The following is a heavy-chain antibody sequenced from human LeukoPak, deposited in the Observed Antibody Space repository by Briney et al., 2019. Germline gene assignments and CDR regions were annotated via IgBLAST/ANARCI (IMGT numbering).Heavy chain of an antibody. V-gene: IGHV1-46*01. D-gene: IGHD1-26*01. CDR2: INPNGGST. CDR3: ARDYSGSYEYNWFDP. J-gene: IGHJ5*02. Sequence: ASVKVSCKASGYTFTSYYIHWVRPAPGQGLEWMGIINPNGGSTNNAQKFQGRVIMTRDTSTSTVYMELNSLRSEDTAVYYCARDYSGSYEYNWFDPWGQGTLVTVSS. CDR1: GYTFTSYY.